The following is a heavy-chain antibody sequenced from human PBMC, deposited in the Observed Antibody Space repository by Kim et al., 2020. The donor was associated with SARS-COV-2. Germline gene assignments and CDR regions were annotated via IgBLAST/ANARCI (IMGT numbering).Heavy chain of an antibody. V-gene: IGHV4-34*01. Sequence: SETLSLTCAVYGGSFSGYYWSWIRQPPGKGLEWIGEINHSGSTNYNPSLKSRVTISVDTSKNQFSLKLSSVTAADTAVYYCAREPFSYYGSGSYYYFDY. CDR2: INHSGST. CDR3: AREPFSYYGSGSYYYFDY. D-gene: IGHD3-10*01. CDR1: GGSFSGYY. J-gene: IGHJ4*01.